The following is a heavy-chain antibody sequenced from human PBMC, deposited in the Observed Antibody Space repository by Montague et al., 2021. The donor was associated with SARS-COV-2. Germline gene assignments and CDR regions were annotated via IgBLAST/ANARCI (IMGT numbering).Heavy chain of an antibody. CDR1: GGSISSNCYS. D-gene: IGHD6-13*01. J-gene: IGHJ6*02. CDR3: ARVGRQQLVRLAGMDV. CDR2: KCCSANN. V-gene: IGHV4-39*07. Sequence: SETLSLTCTVSGGSISSNCYSWVWIRQAPGQGLVWIISKCCSANNYSSPSLQVPITISVDTSKNPFSLKLSSVTAADTAVYYCARVGRQQLVRLAGMDVWGQGTTVTVSS.